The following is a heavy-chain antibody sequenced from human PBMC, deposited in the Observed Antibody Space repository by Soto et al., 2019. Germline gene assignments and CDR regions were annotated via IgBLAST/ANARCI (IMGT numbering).Heavy chain of an antibody. CDR2: IYNNGRT. D-gene: IGHD2-15*01. CDR3: ARHCSGGTCYSDAFDI. J-gene: IGHJ3*02. Sequence: QVQLQESGPGLVKPSETLSLTCTVSGGSISSYYWSWIRQPPGKGLEWIGYIYNNGRTNYNPSLTSRVTMSVDTSKNQFSLKLSSVTAADTAVYYCARHCSGGTCYSDAFDIWGQGTMVTVSS. CDR1: GGSISSYY. V-gene: IGHV4-59*08.